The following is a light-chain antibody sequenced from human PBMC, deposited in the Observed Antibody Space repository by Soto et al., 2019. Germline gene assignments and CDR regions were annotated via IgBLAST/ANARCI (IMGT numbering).Light chain of an antibody. CDR3: LQDYNYPRT. V-gene: IGKV1-5*01. CDR2: DAS. J-gene: IGKJ1*01. CDR1: QSISSW. Sequence: DIQMTQSPSSLSAYVGDRVTITCRASQSISSWLAWYQQKPGKAPKLLIYDASSLESGVPSRFSGSGSGTDFTLTISSPQPEDFATYYCLQDYNYPRTFGQGTKVDIK.